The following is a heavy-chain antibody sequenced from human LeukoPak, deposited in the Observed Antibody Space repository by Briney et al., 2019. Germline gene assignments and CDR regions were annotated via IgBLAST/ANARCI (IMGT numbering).Heavy chain of an antibody. CDR3: ARELGVHHHMDV. Sequence: GGSLRLSCAASGFTFSSYGMHWVRQAPGKGLEWVAFIRYDGSNKYYADSVKGRFTISRDNAKNSLYLQMNSLRAENTPVYYCARELGVHHHMDVWGKGTTVTV. D-gene: IGHD7-27*01. CDR2: IRYDGSNK. J-gene: IGHJ6*03. CDR1: GFTFSSYG. V-gene: IGHV3-30*02.